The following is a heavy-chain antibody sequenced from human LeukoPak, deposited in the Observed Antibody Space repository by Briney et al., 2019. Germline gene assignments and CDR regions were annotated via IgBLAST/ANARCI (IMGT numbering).Heavy chain of an antibody. CDR2: ISGSGGST. CDR3: AGGLGDYGDYTFDY. D-gene: IGHD4-17*01. CDR1: GFTFSSYA. Sequence: GGSLRLSCAASGFTFSSYAMSWVRQAPGKGLEWVSAISGSGGSTYYADSVKGRFTISRDNSKNTLYLQMNSLRAEDTAVYYCAGGLGDYGDYTFDYWGQGTLVTVSS. V-gene: IGHV3-23*01. J-gene: IGHJ4*02.